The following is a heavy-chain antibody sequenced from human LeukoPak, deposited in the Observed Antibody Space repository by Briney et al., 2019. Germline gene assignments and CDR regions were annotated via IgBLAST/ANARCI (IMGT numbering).Heavy chain of an antibody. J-gene: IGHJ4*02. CDR2: ISGSGGST. D-gene: IGHD6-19*01. V-gene: IGHV3-23*01. CDR3: AILSFIAVAGDFDY. Sequence: GRSLRLSCAASGFTFSSYAMSWVRQAPGKGLEWVSAISGSGGSTYYADSVKGRFTISRDNSKNTLYLQMNSLRAEDTAVYYCAILSFIAVAGDFDYWGQGTLVTVSS. CDR1: GFTFSSYA.